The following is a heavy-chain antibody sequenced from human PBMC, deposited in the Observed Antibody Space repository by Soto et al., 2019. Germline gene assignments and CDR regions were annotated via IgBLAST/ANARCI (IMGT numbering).Heavy chain of an antibody. CDR3: ARAGCSSGSCYLFFDY. D-gene: IGHD2-15*01. J-gene: IGHJ4*02. Sequence: QVQLVQSGGEVREPGASVKVSCKASGYTFSTYGMSWVRQAPGQGLEWMGWISAYNGNTNYAQQLQGRVTMTTDTFTSTAYMELKSMESDDTAVYYCARAGCSSGSCYLFFDYWGQGTLVTVSS. CDR2: ISAYNGNT. CDR1: GYTFSTYG. V-gene: IGHV1-18*01.